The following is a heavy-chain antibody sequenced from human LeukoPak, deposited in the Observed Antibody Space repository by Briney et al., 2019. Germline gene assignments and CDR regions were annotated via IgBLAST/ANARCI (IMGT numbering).Heavy chain of an antibody. Sequence: GGSLRLSCAASGLTFITSAIGSVRQQPGNWLEWVSSIKGGGGDPFYADSVKGRFTIPRHNSKNTLFLQLNSLRADDSAVYYCAKGGHDFNPFYWWGQGTLVTVSS. CDR3: AKGGHDFNPFYW. D-gene: IGHD2-21*02. CDR1: GLTFITSA. J-gene: IGHJ4*02. CDR2: IKGGGGDP. V-gene: IGHV3-23*01.